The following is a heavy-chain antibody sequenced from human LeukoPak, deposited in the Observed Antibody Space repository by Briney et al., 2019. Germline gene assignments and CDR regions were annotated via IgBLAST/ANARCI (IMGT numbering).Heavy chain of an antibody. J-gene: IGHJ4*02. D-gene: IGHD3-10*01. CDR2: ISGSGGST. Sequence: PXGSLRLSCAASGFTFSSYAMSWVRQAPGKGVEWVSAISGSGGSTYYADSVKGRFTISRDNSKNRLYMQMNRRRDEDTAVYYCAKDPSRSGSPHYFDYWGQGTLVTVSS. V-gene: IGHV3-23*01. CDR1: GFTFSSYA. CDR3: AKDPSRSGSPHYFDY.